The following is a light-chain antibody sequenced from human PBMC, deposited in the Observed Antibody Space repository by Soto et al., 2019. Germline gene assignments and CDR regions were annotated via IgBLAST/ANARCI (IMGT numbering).Light chain of an antibody. V-gene: IGKV1-5*03. J-gene: IGKJ1*01. CDR2: KAS. CDR1: QSISSW. CDR3: QQYQR. Sequence: DIQMTQSPSTLSASLGDGCTITCRASQSISSWLAWYQQKPGKAPKPLIYKASSLESGVPSRFSGSGSGTELTLTISSLQPDDFATYYCQQYQRFGQGTKVDIK.